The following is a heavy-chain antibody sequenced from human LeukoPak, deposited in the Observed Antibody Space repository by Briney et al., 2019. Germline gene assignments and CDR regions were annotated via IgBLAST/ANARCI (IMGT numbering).Heavy chain of an antibody. CDR3: TRGDSSSKIDY. D-gene: IGHD6-6*01. Sequence: PGGSLRLFCAASGFTFNSCWMSWVRQAPGKGLEWTANINEDGSEKHYVDSVEGRFTISRDNAKNSLYLQMNRLRVEDTALYYCTRGDSSSKIDYWGQGILVIVSS. CDR2: INEDGSEK. J-gene: IGHJ4*02. V-gene: IGHV3-7*01. CDR1: GFTFNSCW.